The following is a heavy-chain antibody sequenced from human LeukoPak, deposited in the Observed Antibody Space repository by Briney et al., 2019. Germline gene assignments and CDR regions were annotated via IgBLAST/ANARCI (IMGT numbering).Heavy chain of an antibody. CDR1: GGSTSSYY. J-gene: IGHJ3*02. V-gene: IGHV4-59*08. Sequence: PSETLSLTCTVSGGSTSSYYWSWIRQPPGKGLEWIGYIYYSGSTNYNPSLKSRVTISVDTSKNQFSLKLSSVTAADTAVYYCARHGPDSGSYQGDAFDIWGQGTMVTVSS. CDR3: ARHGPDSGSYQGDAFDI. D-gene: IGHD1-26*01. CDR2: IYYSGST.